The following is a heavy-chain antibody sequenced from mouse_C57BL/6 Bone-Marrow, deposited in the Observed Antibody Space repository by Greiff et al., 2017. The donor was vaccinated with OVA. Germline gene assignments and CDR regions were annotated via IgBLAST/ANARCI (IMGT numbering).Heavy chain of an antibody. Sequence: VKLMESGAELARPGASVKLSCKASGYTFTSYGISWVKQRTGQGLEWIGEIYPRSGNTYYNEKFKGKATLTADKSSSTAYMELRSLTSEDSAVYFCARDGGSSSYLDYWGQGTTLTVSS. J-gene: IGHJ2*01. CDR2: IYPRSGNT. D-gene: IGHD1-1*01. V-gene: IGHV1-81*01. CDR3: ARDGGSSSYLDY. CDR1: GYTFTSYG.